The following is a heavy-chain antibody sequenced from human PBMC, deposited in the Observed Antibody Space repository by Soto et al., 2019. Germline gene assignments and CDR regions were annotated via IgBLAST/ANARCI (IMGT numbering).Heavy chain of an antibody. CDR2: IYDSGNM. D-gene: IGHD7-27*01. J-gene: IGHJ5*02. Sequence: SETLSLTCTVSGGYISSGDHYWSWIRQPPGKGLEWIAYIYDSGNMNYNPSLKSRVTISVDTSKNQFSLKLSSVTAADTAVYYCARTGDPNWLDPWGQGTLVTVPQ. CDR3: ARTGDPNWLDP. CDR1: GGYISSGDHY. V-gene: IGHV4-30-4*01.